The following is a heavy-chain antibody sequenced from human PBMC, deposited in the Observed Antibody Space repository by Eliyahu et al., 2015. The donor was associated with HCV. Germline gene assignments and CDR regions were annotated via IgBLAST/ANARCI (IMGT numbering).Heavy chain of an antibody. J-gene: IGHJ4*02. D-gene: IGHD6-13*01. CDR3: ARLGSSWYFDY. CDR2: IYPADSDT. V-gene: IGHV5-51*01. Sequence: EVQLVQSGAEVKKPGESLKISCKGSGYSFTSDYXGRVRQVPGKGLEWMGIIYPADSDTRFSPSFQGQVTFSADKSISTAYLQWNSLKASDTAIYFCARLGSSWYFDYWGQGTLVTVSS. CDR1: GYSFTSDY.